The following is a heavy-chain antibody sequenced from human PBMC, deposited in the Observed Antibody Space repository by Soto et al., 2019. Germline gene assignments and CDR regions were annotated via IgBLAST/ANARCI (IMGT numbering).Heavy chain of an antibody. D-gene: IGHD4-4*01. CDR2: IYHSGST. V-gene: IGHV4-4*02. J-gene: IGHJ5*02. Sequence: SETLSLTCAVSGGSISSSNWWSWVRQPPGKGLEWIGGIYHSGSTNYNPSLKSRVTISVDKSKNKFSLKLSSVSAAETAVYYCARSHDYSFFWFEPWGQGTLVT. CDR3: ARSHDYSFFWFEP. CDR1: GGSISSSNW.